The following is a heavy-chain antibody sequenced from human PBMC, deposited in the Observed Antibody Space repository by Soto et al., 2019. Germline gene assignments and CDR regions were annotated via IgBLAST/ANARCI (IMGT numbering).Heavy chain of an antibody. CDR3: ARVVYDYVWGSYGGMDV. J-gene: IGHJ6*02. CDR2: INYSGNT. D-gene: IGHD3-16*01. CDR1: GGSISSSSYC. V-gene: IGHV4-39*01. Sequence: SETLSLTCTVSGGSISSSSYCWGWIRQPPGKGLEWIGSINYSGNTYYSSSLKSRVTISVDTSKIQFSLKLSSVTAADTAVYYCARVVYDYVWGSYGGMDVWGQGTTVTVYS.